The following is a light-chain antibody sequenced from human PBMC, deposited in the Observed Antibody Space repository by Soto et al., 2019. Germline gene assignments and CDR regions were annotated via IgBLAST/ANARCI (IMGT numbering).Light chain of an antibody. Sequence: VLTQSPATLSFSPGERATLSCRASQSVTSHLAWYQQKPGQAPRLLIYDASKRATGFPARFSSSVSGTGFTVTIINQGPEDFSVCHWQRYVIPPRTLAHRT. J-gene: IGKJ1*01. CDR2: DAS. CDR1: QSVTSH. V-gene: IGKV3-11*01. CDR3: QRYVIPPRT.